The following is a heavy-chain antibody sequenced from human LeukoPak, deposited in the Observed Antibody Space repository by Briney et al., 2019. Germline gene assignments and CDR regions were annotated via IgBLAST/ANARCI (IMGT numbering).Heavy chain of an antibody. V-gene: IGHV1-2*02. J-gene: IGHJ4*02. CDR1: GYTFTGYY. D-gene: IGHD3-22*01. CDR3: ARETYYYDTRGYYPYYFDY. CDR2: IDPNSGGT. Sequence: ASVKVSCKASGYTFTGYYMHWVRQAPGQGLEWMGWIDPNSGGTNYAQKFQGGVTMTRDTSISTAYMELSRLRSDDKAVYYCARETYYYDTRGYYPYYFDYWGQGTVVSVSS.